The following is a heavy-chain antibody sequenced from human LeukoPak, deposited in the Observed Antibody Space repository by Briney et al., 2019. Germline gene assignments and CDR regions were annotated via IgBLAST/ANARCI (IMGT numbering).Heavy chain of an antibody. J-gene: IGHJ5*02. CDR3: STLWYGA. D-gene: IGHD3-10*01. V-gene: IGHV3-15*01. CDR2: IKSKTDGGTS. CDR1: GYSISSGYY. Sequence: SSETLSLTCTVSGYSISSGYYWGWIRQPPGKGLEWVGRIKSKTDGGTSDYAAPVTGRFTISRDDSKSTLYLQMNSLKIEDTGVYYSSTLWYGAWGQGTLVTVSS.